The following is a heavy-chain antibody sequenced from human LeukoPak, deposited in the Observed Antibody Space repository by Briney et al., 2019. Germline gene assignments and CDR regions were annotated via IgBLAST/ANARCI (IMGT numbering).Heavy chain of an antibody. D-gene: IGHD6-19*01. CDR1: GGSFSCYY. CDR2: INHSGST. CDR3: ARGSAGVLGRLFDY. V-gene: IGHV4-34*01. J-gene: IGHJ4*02. Sequence: SETLSLTCAVYGGSFSCYYWSWIRQPPGKWLEWIGEINHSGSTNYNPSLKSRVTISVDTSKNQFSLKLSSVTAADTAVYYCARGSAGVLGRLFDYWGQGTLVTVSS.